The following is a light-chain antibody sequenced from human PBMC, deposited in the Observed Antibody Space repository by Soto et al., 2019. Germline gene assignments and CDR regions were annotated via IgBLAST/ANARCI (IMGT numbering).Light chain of an antibody. V-gene: IGKV2-28*01. CDR1: QSLLHRNGYNY. J-gene: IGKJ4*01. Sequence: DIVMTQSPLSLPVTPGEPASISCRSSQSLLHRNGYNYLDWYLQKPGQSPQLLIYLGSNRASGVPDRFSGSGSGTDFTLKISRVGAEDVGVYYCMQALQTPLTFGGGTKVEIK. CDR2: LGS. CDR3: MQALQTPLT.